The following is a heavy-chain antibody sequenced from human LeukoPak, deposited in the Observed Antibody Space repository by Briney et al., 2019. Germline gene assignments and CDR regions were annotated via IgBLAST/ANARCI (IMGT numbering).Heavy chain of an antibody. CDR3: ARNLGGSSWVFDY. CDR2: IYYSGST. CDR1: GGSISSYH. J-gene: IGHJ4*02. V-gene: IGHV4-59*01. Sequence: SETLSLTCTVSGGSISSYHWSWIRQPPGKGLEWIGYIYYSGSTNYNPSLKSRATISVDTSKNQFSLKLSSVTAADTAVYYCARNLGGSSWVFDYWGQGTLVTVSS. D-gene: IGHD6-13*01.